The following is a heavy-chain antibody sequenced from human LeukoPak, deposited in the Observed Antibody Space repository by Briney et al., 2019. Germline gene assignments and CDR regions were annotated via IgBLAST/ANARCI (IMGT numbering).Heavy chain of an antibody. J-gene: IGHJ4*02. D-gene: IGHD5-24*01. V-gene: IGHV1-18*01. Sequence: ASVKVSCKASGYTFVSYGISWVRQAPGQGLEWMGWISANSGSRDYAQKLQGRVTMTTDTSTSTAYMELRSLRSDDTAVYYCARRSRDGYNSPLDYWGQGTLVTVSS. CDR3: ARRSRDGYNSPLDY. CDR1: GYTFVSYG. CDR2: ISANSGSR.